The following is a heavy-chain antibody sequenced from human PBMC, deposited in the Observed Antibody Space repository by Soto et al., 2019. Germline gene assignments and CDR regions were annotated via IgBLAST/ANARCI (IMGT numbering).Heavy chain of an antibody. Sequence: ASVKVSCKASGYTFTSYYMHWVRQAPGQGLEWMGIINPSGGSTSYAQQFQGRVTMTRDRSTSTVYMEPSSLRSEDTALYYCARVDRDRSSSSGAFEIWGQGTMVSV. CDR2: INPSGGST. V-gene: IGHV1-46*01. CDR1: GYTFTSYY. D-gene: IGHD6-6*01. CDR3: ARVDRDRSSSSGAFEI. J-gene: IGHJ3*02.